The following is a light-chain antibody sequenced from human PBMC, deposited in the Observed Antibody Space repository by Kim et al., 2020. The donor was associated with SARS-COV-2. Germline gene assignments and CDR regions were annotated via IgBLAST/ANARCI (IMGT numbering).Light chain of an antibody. CDR3: NSRDSSGNHLV. V-gene: IGLV3-19*01. CDR2: GRN. J-gene: IGLJ3*02. CDR1: YY. Sequence: YYASWYQQKPRQAPVVVIYGRNDRPSGIPDRFSDSNSGNTASLTITGAQAEDEANYYCNSRDSSGNHLVFGGGTQLTVL.